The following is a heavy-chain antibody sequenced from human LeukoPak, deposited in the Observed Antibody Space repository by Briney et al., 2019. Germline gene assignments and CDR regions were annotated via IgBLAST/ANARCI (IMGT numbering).Heavy chain of an antibody. CDR2: IYPGDSDT. V-gene: IGHV5-51*01. CDR3: ARSNEYVFDY. Sequence: PGESLKISCEASGYSFATYWIGWVRQMPGKGLEWMGVIYPGDSDTRYSSSFQGQVTISSDMSISTAYLQWSSLKASDTAMYYCARSNEYVFDYWGQGTLVTVSS. CDR1: GYSFATYW. D-gene: IGHD3-16*01. J-gene: IGHJ4*02.